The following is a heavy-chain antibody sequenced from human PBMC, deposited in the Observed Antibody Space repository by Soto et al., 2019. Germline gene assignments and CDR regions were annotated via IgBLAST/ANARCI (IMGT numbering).Heavy chain of an antibody. CDR2: IIPIFGKA. Sequence: ASVKVSCKASGGTFSSYAISWVRQAPGQGLEWMGGIIPIFGKANYAQKFQGRVTMTGDASTSTAYMELSSLRSEDTAVYYCARGRVGSSPYYYYYMDVWGKGTTVTVS. V-gene: IGHV1-69*13. CDR1: GGTFSSYA. J-gene: IGHJ6*03. CDR3: ARGRVGSSPYYYYYMDV. D-gene: IGHD6-6*01.